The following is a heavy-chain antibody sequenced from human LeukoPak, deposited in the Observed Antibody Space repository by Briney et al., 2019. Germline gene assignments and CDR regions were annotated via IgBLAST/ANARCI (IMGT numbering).Heavy chain of an antibody. CDR1: GYTFTGYY. CDR3: ARGLYSSSPHWFDP. J-gene: IGHJ5*02. CDR2: INPNSGGT. V-gene: IGHV1-2*02. D-gene: IGHD6-6*01. Sequence: ASVKVSCKTSGYTFTGYYMHWVRQAPGQGLEWMGWINPNSGGTNYAQKFQGRVTMTRDTSISTAYMELSSLRSEDTAVYYCARGLYSSSPHWFDPWGQGTLVTVSS.